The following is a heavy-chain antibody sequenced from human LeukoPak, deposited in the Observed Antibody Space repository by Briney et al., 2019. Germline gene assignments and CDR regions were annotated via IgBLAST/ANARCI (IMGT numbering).Heavy chain of an antibody. CDR3: AREGNYDFWSGYYRPTPFDY. D-gene: IGHD3-3*01. CDR2: ISSSSSYI. J-gene: IGHJ4*02. V-gene: IGHV3-21*01. CDR1: GFTFSSYS. Sequence: GGSLRLSCAASGFTFSSYSMNWVRQAPGKGLEWVSSISSSSSYIYYADSVKGRFTISRDNAKNSLYLQMNSLRAEDTAVYYCAREGNYDFWSGYYRPTPFDYWGQGTLVTVSS.